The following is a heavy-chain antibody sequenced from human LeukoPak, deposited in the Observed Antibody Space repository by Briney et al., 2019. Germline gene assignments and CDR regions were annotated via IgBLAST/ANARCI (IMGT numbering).Heavy chain of an antibody. CDR3: ARDHSGVSPLDDAFDI. CDR2: INSDETIT. Sequence: GGSLRLSCEASGLTFSTYWMHWVRQAPGKGLEWVSHINSDETITTFADSVKGRFTISRDNAKNSLYLQMNSLRAEDTAVYYCARDHSGVSPLDDAFDIWGQGTMVTVSS. V-gene: IGHV3-74*01. J-gene: IGHJ3*02. CDR1: GLTFSTYW. D-gene: IGHD2-8*02.